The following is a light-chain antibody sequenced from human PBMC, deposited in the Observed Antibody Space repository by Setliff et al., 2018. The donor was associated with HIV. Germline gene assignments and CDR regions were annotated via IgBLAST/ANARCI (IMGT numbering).Light chain of an antibody. CDR3: TSYTSSDTDV. J-gene: IGLJ1*01. Sequence: QSVLTQPASVSAAPGLAITISCTGTNSDVGGYNYVSWYVQEPGKAPKLIMYNFTSRPSGISNRFSGSKSGNTASLTISGLRAEDEGDYFCTSYTSSDTDVFGVGTKGTVL. V-gene: IGLV2-14*03. CDR1: NSDVGGYNY. CDR2: NFT.